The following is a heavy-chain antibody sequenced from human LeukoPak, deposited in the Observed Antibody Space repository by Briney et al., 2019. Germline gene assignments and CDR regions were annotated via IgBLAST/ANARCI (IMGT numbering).Heavy chain of an antibody. CDR2: ISSSSSYI. V-gene: IGHV3-21*01. D-gene: IGHD3-3*01. Sequence: GGSLRLSCAASGFTFSSYSMNWVRQAPGKGLEWVSSISSSSSYIYYADSVKGRFTISRDNAKNSLYLQMNSLRAEDTAVYYCARALYETYDAFDIWGQGTMVTVSS. CDR1: GFTFSSYS. CDR3: ARALYETYDAFDI. J-gene: IGHJ3*02.